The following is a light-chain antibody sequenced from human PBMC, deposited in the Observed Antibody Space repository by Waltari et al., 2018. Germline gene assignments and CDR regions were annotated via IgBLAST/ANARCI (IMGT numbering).Light chain of an antibody. CDR1: RSIRTW. J-gene: IGKJ2*01. CDR3: QQYYTYPYT. CDR2: KAS. V-gene: IGKV1-5*03. Sequence: DIQMTQSPSTRSASLGDRVTLTCRASRSIRTWLAWYQQKLGKAPKLLIYKASTLEGRVPSRFSGSGSGTEFTLTITSLQPDDFATYYCQQYYTYPYTFGQGTKLEI.